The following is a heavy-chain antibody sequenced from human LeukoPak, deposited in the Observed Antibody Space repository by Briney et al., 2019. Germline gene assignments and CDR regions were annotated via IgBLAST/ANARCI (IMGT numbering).Heavy chain of an antibody. CDR1: GFTFSSYW. V-gene: IGHV3-30*03. Sequence: GGSLRLSCAASGFTFSSYWMSWVRQAPGKGLEWVAVISYDGSNKKYGDSVKGRFTISRDNSKNTLDLQMNSLRAEDTAVYYCARAVAGIEALDYWGQGTLVTVSS. CDR3: ARAVAGIEALDY. J-gene: IGHJ4*02. CDR2: ISYDGSNK. D-gene: IGHD6-19*01.